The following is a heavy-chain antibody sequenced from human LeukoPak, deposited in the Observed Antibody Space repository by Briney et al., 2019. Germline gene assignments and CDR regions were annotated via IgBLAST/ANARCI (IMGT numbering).Heavy chain of an antibody. J-gene: IGHJ4*02. D-gene: IGHD4-23*01. CDR1: GFTVSENY. V-gene: IGHV3-53*01. CDR2: IYSGGST. Sequence: GGSLRLSCAAFGFTVSENYVSWVRQAPGKGLEWVSVIYSGGSTYYADSVKGRFTISRDNSKNTLYLQMNSLRAEDTAVYYCARLSTLTLHFDSWGQGTLVTVSS. CDR3: ARLSTLTLHFDS.